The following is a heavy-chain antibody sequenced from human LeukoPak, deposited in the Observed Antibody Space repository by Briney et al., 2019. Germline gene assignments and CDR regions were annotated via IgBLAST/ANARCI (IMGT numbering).Heavy chain of an antibody. D-gene: IGHD3-10*01. CDR3: ARSRGLWFGEIDDAFDI. V-gene: IGHV3-72*01. J-gene: IGHJ3*02. CDR2: SRSKTNRYTT. CDR1: GFTFSDHY. Sequence: PGGSLRLSCAASGFTFSDHYLDWVRQAPGKGLEWVGRSRSKTNRYTTQYAASVKGRFTISRDDSKNSLYLQMNSLRAEDTAVYYCARSRGLWFGEIDDAFDIWGQGTMVTVSS.